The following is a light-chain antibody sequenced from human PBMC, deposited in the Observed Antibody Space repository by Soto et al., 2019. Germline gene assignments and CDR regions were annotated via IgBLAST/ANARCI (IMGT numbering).Light chain of an antibody. CDR1: NSDIGAYSR. V-gene: IGLV2-14*03. CDR2: AVS. J-gene: IGLJ3*02. Sequence: QSALTQPAALSGSPGQSITISCTGTNSDIGAYSRVCWYQQHPGKVPKLMIFAVSNRPSGVSNRFSGSKSGNTASLTISGLLAEDEADYYCVSYTSSDSGVFGGGTKLTVL. CDR3: VSYTSSDSGV.